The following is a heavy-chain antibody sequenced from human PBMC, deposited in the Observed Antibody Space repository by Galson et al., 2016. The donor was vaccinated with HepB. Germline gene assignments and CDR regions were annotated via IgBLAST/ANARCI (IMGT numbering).Heavy chain of an antibody. J-gene: IGHJ4*02. CDR2: INQDGSVE. V-gene: IGHV3-7*03. CDR1: GFSIRNHW. CDR3: ARIAADGSTFDY. Sequence: SLRLSCAASGFSIRNHWMSWLRQAPGKGLEWVANINQDGSVEKYADSVRGRFTVFKDNAKNSVYLQLNSLSADDTAMFYCARIAADGSTFDYWGQGTLVTVSS. D-gene: IGHD6-13*01.